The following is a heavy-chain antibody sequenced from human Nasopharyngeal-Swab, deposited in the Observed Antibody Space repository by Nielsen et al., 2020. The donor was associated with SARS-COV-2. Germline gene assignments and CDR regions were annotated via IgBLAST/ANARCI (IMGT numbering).Heavy chain of an antibody. Sequence: GGSLRLSCAASGFTFSSDGMHWVRQAPGKGLEWVAVISYDGIYKYYADSVKGRFTISRDNSKNTLSLQMNSLRAEDTAVYYCARGGRYTYYGMDVWGQGTTVTVSS. V-gene: IGHV3-30*03. CDR1: GFTFSSDG. D-gene: IGHD1-26*01. J-gene: IGHJ6*02. CDR2: ISYDGIYK. CDR3: ARGGRYTYYGMDV.